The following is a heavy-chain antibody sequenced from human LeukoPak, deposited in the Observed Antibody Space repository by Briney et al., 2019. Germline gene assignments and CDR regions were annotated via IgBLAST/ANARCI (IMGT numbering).Heavy chain of an antibody. CDR2: ISSSGSTI. J-gene: IGHJ4*02. V-gene: IGHV3-48*03. D-gene: IGHD2/OR15-2a*01. CDR1: GFTFSSYE. Sequence: GGSLRLSCAASGFTFSSYEMNWVRQAPGKGLEWVSYISSSGSTIYYADSVKGRFTISRDNAKNSLYLQMNSLRAEGTAVYYCAKGRTLAGGSTRSYDYWGQGTLVTVSS. CDR3: AKGRTLAGGSTRSYDY.